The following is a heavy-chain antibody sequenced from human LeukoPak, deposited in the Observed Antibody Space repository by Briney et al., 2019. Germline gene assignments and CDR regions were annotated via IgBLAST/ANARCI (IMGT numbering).Heavy chain of an antibody. V-gene: IGHV1-69*01. J-gene: IGHJ4*02. D-gene: IGHD3-22*01. CDR1: GFTFSSYA. Sequence: GGSLRLSCAASGFTFSSYAISWVRQAPGQGLEWMGGIIPIVGTANYAQKFQGRVTITADESTSTAYMELSSLRSEDTAVYYCAREGTVGRYYDSSGYYGVYWGQGTLVTVSS. CDR3: AREGTVGRYYDSSGYYGVY. CDR2: IIPIVGTA.